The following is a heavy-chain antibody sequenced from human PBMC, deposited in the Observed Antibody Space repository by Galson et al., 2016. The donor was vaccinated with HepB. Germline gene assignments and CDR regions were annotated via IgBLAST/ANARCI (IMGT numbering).Heavy chain of an antibody. Sequence: ETLSLTCAVSGVSITSSDWWSWVRQPPGQGLEWIGQIFHSGRVTYTPSLASRVTISIDTSNNHFSLRLTSVTAADTALCYCARQYWGGPSDYWGQGTLVTVSS. CDR1: GVSITSSDW. V-gene: IGHV4-4*02. CDR2: IFHSGRV. D-gene: IGHD2/OR15-2a*01. CDR3: ARQYWGGPSDY. J-gene: IGHJ4*02.